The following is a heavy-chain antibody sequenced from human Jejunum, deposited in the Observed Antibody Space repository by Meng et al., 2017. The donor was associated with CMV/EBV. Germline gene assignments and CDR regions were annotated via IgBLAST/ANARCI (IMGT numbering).Heavy chain of an antibody. V-gene: IGHV4-39*07. J-gene: IGHJ6*02. Sequence: SISRSGHCWGWIRQPPGKGLGWIGSFFYSVDTYYNPSLKSRVTVSVDTTKNQFSLKVNSVTAADTAVYYCARGLTGPEYYYNAMDVWGPGTTVTVSS. CDR3: ARGLTGPEYYYNAMDV. CDR1: SISRSGHC. CDR2: FFYSVDT. D-gene: IGHD4-11*01.